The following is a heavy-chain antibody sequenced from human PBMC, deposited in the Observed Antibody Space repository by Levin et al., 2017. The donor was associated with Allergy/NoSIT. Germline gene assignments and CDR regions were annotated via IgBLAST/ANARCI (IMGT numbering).Heavy chain of an antibody. CDR1: GYTFTSYA. CDR3: ARVPSYCSGGSCFQANAFDI. CDR2: INAGNGNT. Sequence: ASVKVSCKASGYTFTSYAMHWVRQAPGQRLEWMGWINAGNGNTKYSQKFQGRVTITRDTSASTAYMELSSLRSEDTAVYYCARVPSYCSGGSCFQANAFDIWGQGTMVTVSS. J-gene: IGHJ3*02. D-gene: IGHD2-15*01. V-gene: IGHV1-3*01.